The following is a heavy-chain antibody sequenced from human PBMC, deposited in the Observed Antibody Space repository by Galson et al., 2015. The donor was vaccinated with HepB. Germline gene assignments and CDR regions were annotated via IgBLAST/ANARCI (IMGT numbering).Heavy chain of an antibody. V-gene: IGHV4-59*01. CDR2: IYYSGST. CDR1: GGSISSYY. D-gene: IGHD2-15*01. CDR3: ARGGTGTAGYCSGGSCYPKTAGNYYFDY. J-gene: IGHJ4*02. Sequence: ETLSLTCTVSGGSISSYYWSWIRQPPGKGLEWIGYIYYSGSTNYNPSLKSRVTISVDTSKNQFSLKLSSVTAADTAVYYCARGGTGTAGYCSGGSCYPKTAGNYYFDYWGQGTLVTVSS.